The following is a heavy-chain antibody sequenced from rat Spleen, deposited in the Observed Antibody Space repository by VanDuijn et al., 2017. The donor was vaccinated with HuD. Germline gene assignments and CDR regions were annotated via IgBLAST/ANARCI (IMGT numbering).Heavy chain of an antibody. V-gene: IGHV5-22*01. Sequence: EVQLVESGGGLVQPGGSMTLSCAVSGFTFNDYYMAWVRQAPRKGLEWVASIDYEGSGTYYGDSVKGRFTISRDNAKSTLYLQMDSLRSEDTATYYCARHWGYWGQGVMVTVSS. CDR3: ARHWGY. CDR2: IDYEGSGT. D-gene: IGHD4-6*01. CDR1: GFTFNDYY. J-gene: IGHJ2*01.